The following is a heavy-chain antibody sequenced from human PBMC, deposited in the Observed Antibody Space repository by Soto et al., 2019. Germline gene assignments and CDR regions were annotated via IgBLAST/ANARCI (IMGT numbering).Heavy chain of an antibody. Sequence: GGSLRPSCEVSGFIFSDHAMSWVRQAPGKGLEWVSAISGNGIATYYADSVKGRFTISRDNSKNTLYLQMNRLRADDTAVYYCAREAISKVRGTNNWFDPWGQGTRDTSPQ. V-gene: IGHV3-23*01. CDR3: AREAISKVRGTNNWFDP. D-gene: IGHD3-10*01. CDR2: ISGNGIAT. CDR1: GFIFSDHA. J-gene: IGHJ5*02.